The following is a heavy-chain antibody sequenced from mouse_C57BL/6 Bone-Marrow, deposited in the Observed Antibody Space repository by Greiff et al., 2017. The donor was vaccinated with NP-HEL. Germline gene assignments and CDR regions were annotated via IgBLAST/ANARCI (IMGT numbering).Heavy chain of an antibody. Sequence: EVQGVESGGDLVKPGGSLTLSCAASGFTFSSYGMSWVRQTPDKRLEWVATISSGGSYTYYPDSVKGRFTISRDNAKNTLYLQMSSLKSEDTAMCYCARHRGVDAMDYWCQGTSVTVSS. D-gene: IGHD1-1*02. J-gene: IGHJ4*01. CDR3: ARHRGVDAMDY. V-gene: IGHV5-6*01. CDR2: ISSGGSYT. CDR1: GFTFSSYG.